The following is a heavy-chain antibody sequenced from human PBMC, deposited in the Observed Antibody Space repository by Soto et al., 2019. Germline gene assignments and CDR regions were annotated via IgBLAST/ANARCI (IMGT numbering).Heavy chain of an antibody. Sequence: GGSLRLSCAASGFTFSSYAMHWVRQAPGKGLEWVAVISYDGSNKYYADSVKGRFTISRDKSKNTLYLQMNSLRAEDTAVYYCARDGYGDYFTYYHYGIDVWSQGTTVTVSS. CDR1: GFTFSSYA. CDR2: ISYDGSNK. CDR3: ARDGYGDYFTYYHYGIDV. D-gene: IGHD4-17*01. J-gene: IGHJ6*02. V-gene: IGHV3-30-3*01.